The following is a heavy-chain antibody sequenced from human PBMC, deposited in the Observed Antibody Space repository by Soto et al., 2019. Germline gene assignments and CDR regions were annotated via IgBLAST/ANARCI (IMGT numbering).Heavy chain of an antibody. V-gene: IGHV2-5*02. CDR2: IYWDDDK. Sequence: QITLKESGPTLVKPTQTLTLTCTFSGFSLSTSGVGVGWIRQPPGKALEWLALIYWDDDKSYSPSLKSRLTITKDTSKNQVVLTMTRMDPVDTDTYYCANTMAPRIIDYWGQGTLVTVSS. CDR1: GFSLSTSGVG. CDR3: ANTMAPRIIDY. J-gene: IGHJ4*02.